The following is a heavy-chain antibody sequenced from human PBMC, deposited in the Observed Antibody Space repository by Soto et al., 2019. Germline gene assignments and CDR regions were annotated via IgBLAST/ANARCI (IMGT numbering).Heavy chain of an antibody. Sequence: PSETLSLTCAVSGGSISSSNWWSWVRQPPGKGLEWIGEIYHTGSTNYNPSLKSRVTISVDKDQFSLKLTSVTAADTAVYYCACGYDYDADNWGQGTLVTVSS. CDR3: ACGYDYDADN. CDR1: GGSISSSNW. J-gene: IGHJ4*02. CDR2: IYHTGST. D-gene: IGHD5-12*01. V-gene: IGHV4-4*02.